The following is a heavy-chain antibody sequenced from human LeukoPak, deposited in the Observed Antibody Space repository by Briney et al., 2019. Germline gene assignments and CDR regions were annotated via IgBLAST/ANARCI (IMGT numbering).Heavy chain of an antibody. D-gene: IGHD3-22*01. CDR2: IWYDGSNK. CDR3: ARDKSPIVVVINNWFDP. V-gene: IGHV3-33*01. J-gene: IGHJ5*02. CDR1: GFTFSSYG. Sequence: GGSLRLSCAASGFTFSSYGMHWVRQAPGKGLEWVAVIWYDGSNKYYADSVKGRFTISRDNSKNTLYLQMNSLRAEDTAVYYCARDKSPIVVVINNWFDPWGQGTLVTVSS.